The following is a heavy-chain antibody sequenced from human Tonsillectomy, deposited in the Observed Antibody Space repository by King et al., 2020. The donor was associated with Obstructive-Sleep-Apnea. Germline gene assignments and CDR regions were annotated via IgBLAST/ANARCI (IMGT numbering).Heavy chain of an antibody. J-gene: IGHJ4*02. CDR2: IYYIGST. V-gene: IGHV4-59*08. CDR1: VGSIISYY. D-gene: IGHD3-9*01. Sequence: QLQESGPGLVKPSETLSLTCTVSVGSIISYYWSWIRQPPGQGLEWIGYIYYIGSTKYNPSLKNRITISVDTSKNQFSLKLSSVTAADTAVYYCARHTTDYDVLTGYSYHFDSWGQGTLVTVSS. CDR3: ARHTTDYDVLTGYSYHFDS.